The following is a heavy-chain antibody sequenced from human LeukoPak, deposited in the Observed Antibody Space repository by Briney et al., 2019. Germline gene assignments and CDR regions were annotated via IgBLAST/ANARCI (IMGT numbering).Heavy chain of an antibody. Sequence: ASVKVSCKASGYTFTSYDINWVRQATEQGLEWMGWMNPNSGNTGYAQKFQGRVTMTRNTSISTAYMELSSLRSEDTAVYYCARGRDSMGAFDIWGQGTMVTVSS. CDR2: MNPNSGNT. CDR3: ARGRDSMGAFDI. CDR1: GYTFTSYD. V-gene: IGHV1-8*01. D-gene: IGHD4-11*01. J-gene: IGHJ3*02.